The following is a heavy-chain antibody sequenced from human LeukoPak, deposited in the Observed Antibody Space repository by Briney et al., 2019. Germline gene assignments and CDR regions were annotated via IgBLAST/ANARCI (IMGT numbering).Heavy chain of an antibody. CDR3: ARVPLGLSFGENYFDY. CDR2: INPNSGGT. V-gene: IGHV1-2*06. CDR1: GYTFTGYY. Sequence: ASVKVSCKASGYTFTGYYMHWVRQAPGQGLEWMGRINPNSGGTNYAQKFQGRVTMTRDTSISTAYMELSRLRSDDTAVYYCARVPLGLSFGENYFDYWGQGTLVTVSS. D-gene: IGHD3-10*01. J-gene: IGHJ4*02.